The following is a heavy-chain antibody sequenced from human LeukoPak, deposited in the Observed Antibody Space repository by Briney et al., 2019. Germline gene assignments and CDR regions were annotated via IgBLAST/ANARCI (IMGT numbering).Heavy chain of an antibody. J-gene: IGHJ6*03. D-gene: IGHD1-26*01. CDR3: ARDGAGYYYMDV. V-gene: IGHV4-31*03. CDR2: IYYSGST. CDR1: GGSISSGGYY. Sequence: PSQTLSLTCTVSGGSISSGGYYWSWIRQHPGKGLEWIGYIYYSGSTYYNPSLKSRVAISVDTSKNQFSLKLSSVTAADTAVYYCARDGAGYYYMDVWGKGTTVTVSS.